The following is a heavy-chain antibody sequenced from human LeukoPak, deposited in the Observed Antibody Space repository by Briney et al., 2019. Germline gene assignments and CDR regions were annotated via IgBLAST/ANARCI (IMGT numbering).Heavy chain of an antibody. CDR1: GYTFTSYY. D-gene: IGHD3-9*01. J-gene: IGHJ4*02. CDR3: ARGGGTYDILTGYLGV. Sequence: GASVKVSCKASGYTFTSYYMHWVRQAPGQGLERMGIINPSGGSTSYAQKFQGRVTMTRDTSTSTVYMELSSLRSEDTAVYYCARGGGTYDILTGYLGVWGQGTLVTVSS. V-gene: IGHV1-46*01. CDR2: INPSGGST.